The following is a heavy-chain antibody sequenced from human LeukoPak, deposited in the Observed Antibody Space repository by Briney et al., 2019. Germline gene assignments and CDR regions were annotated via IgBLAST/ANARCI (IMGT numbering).Heavy chain of an antibody. D-gene: IGHD3-3*01. V-gene: IGHV4-39*07. Sequence: SETLSLTCTVSGGSISSSSYYWGWIRQPPGKGLEWIGSIYYSGSTNYNPSLKSRVTISVDTSKNQFSLKLSSVTAADTAVYYCARTHYLTTIFGVVTGINNWFDPWGQGTLVTVSS. CDR3: ARTHYLTTIFGVVTGINNWFDP. CDR1: GGSISSSSYY. J-gene: IGHJ5*02. CDR2: IYYSGST.